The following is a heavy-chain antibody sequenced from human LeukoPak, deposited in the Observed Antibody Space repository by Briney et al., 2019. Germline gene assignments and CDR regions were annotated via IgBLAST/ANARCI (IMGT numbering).Heavy chain of an antibody. J-gene: IGHJ4*02. CDR2: INHSGST. V-gene: IGHV4-34*01. CDR1: GGSFSGYF. CDR3: AGRYAAFDY. D-gene: IGHD2-2*01. Sequence: SETLSLTCAVYGGSFSGYFWSWIRQPPGKGLEWIGEINHSGSTNYDPSLKSRVTISVDTSKNQFSLKLSSVTAADTAVYYCAGRYAAFDYWGQGTLVTVSS.